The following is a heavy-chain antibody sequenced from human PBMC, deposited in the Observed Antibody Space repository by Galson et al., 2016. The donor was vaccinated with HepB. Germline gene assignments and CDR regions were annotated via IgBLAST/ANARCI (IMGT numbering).Heavy chain of an antibody. J-gene: IGHJ6*02. V-gene: IGHV1-2*02. CDR3: ARVFTMVRGVTNTFYYYGMDV. CDR1: GYTLTDYY. CDR2: INPNSGGT. D-gene: IGHD3-10*01. Sequence: SVKVSCKATGYTLTDYYIHWVRQAPGQGLEWMGWINPNSGGTNYAQKFQGRVTMTRDTSISTAYMELSGLKSDDTAVYYCARVFTMVRGVTNTFYYYGMDVWGQGTTVTVSS.